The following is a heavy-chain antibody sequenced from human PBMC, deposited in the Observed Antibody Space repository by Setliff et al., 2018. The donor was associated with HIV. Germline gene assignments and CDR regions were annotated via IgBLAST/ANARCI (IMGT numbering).Heavy chain of an antibody. D-gene: IGHD6-19*01. CDR3: ARGSSGWGMDFYYYYMDV. CDR2: ISGSGSTT. Sequence: GGSLRLSCAASGFTFSSSAMSWVRQAPGKGLQWVSSISGSGSTTNYADSVKGRFTISRDNSKNTLYLQINRLRSEDTAVYYCARGSSGWGMDFYYYYMDVWGKGTTVTVSS. J-gene: IGHJ6*03. CDR1: GFTFSSSA. V-gene: IGHV3-23*01.